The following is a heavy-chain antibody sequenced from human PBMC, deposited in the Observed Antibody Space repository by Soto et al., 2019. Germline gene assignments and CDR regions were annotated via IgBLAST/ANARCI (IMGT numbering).Heavy chain of an antibody. CDR1: GYSFTSYW. CDR2: IYPGDSDT. J-gene: IGHJ6*02. Sequence: GESLKISCKGSGYSFTSYWIGWVRQMPGKGLEWMGIIYPGDSDTRYSPSFQVQVTISAAKSISTAYLQWSSLKASDTAMYYCARQSEDILVVPAASSSWYYFYYGMDVWGQGTTVTVSS. V-gene: IGHV5-51*01. CDR3: ARQSEDILVVPAASSSWYYFYYGMDV. D-gene: IGHD2-2*01.